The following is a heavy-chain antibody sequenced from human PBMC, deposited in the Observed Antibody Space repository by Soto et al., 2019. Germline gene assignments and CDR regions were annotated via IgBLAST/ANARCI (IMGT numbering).Heavy chain of an antibody. D-gene: IGHD3-3*02. CDR1: GGSIGSFY. CDR2: IYASGTT. V-gene: IGHV4-59*01. J-gene: IGHJ4*02. CDR3: ARSHSFDGSIYHYYFDF. Sequence: SETLSLTCTVSGGSIGSFYWSWIRQPPGGTLEWIGYIYASGTTTYNPSLESRVTMSVDMPNNEFSLDLTSVTAAGTAVYYCARSHSFDGSIYHYYFDFWGQGTLVTVS.